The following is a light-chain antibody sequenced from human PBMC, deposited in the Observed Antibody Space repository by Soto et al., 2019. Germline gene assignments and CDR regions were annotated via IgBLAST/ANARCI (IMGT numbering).Light chain of an antibody. Sequence: IQMTQSPSSLSTSVGXGVPITCRASQTISSLLAWYQQKPGKAPKLLIYKVSTLKSGVPSRFSGSGSGTEFTLTISSMQPDDFATYYCQHYNSYSEAFGQGTRLAI. CDR3: QHYNSYSEA. J-gene: IGKJ5*01. CDR1: QTISSL. CDR2: KVS. V-gene: IGKV1-5*03.